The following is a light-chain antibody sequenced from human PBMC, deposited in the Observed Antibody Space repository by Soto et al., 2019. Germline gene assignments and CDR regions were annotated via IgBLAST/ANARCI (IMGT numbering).Light chain of an antibody. Sequence: DIPMTQSPSTLSASVGDRVTITCRASQSISYWLAWYQQKPGKAPHLLIYKASSLESGVPSRVSGSGSGTEFSLTLSSLQPDDFATNYCPQYNNYWTFGQGTKVEIK. V-gene: IGKV1-5*03. CDR2: KAS. CDR1: QSISYW. CDR3: PQYNNYWT. J-gene: IGKJ1*01.